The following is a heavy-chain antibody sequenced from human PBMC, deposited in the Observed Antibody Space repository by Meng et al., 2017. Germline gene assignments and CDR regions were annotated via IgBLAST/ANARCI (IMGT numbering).Heavy chain of an antibody. V-gene: IGHV3-30*07. J-gene: IGHJ6*02. Sequence: GESLKISCAASGFTFSTYPIHWVRQAPGKGLEWVAVISYDGSNKYYADSVKGRFTISRDNAKNSLYLQMNSLRAEDTAVYYCARVGKELVWSNYRYYYGMDVWAQGTAVTVSS. CDR3: ARVGKELVWSNYRYYYGMDV. CDR2: ISYDGSNK. D-gene: IGHD4-11*01. CDR1: GFTFSTYP.